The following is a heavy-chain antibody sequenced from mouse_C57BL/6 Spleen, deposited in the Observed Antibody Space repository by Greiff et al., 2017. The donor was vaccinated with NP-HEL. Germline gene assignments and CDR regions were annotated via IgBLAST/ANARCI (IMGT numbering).Heavy chain of an antibody. D-gene: IGHD1-1*01. J-gene: IGHJ3*01. Sequence: QVHVKQSGPELVKPGASVKISCKASGYAFSSSWMNWVKQRPGKGLEWIGRIYPGDGDTNYNGKFKGKATLTADKSSSTAYMQLSSLTSEDSAVYFCARGDIWDGSSSFAYWGQGTLVTVSA. CDR3: ARGDIWDGSSSFAY. V-gene: IGHV1-82*01. CDR1: GYAFSSSW. CDR2: IYPGDGDT.